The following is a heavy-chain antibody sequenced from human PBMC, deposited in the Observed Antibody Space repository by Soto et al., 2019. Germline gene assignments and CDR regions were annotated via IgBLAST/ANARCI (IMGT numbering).Heavy chain of an antibody. Sequence: GGSLRLSCAASGFTVSSNYMSWVRQAPGKGLEWVSVIYSGGSTYYADSVKGRFTISRDNSKNTLYLQMNSLRAEDTAVYYCARGQTSSSLYYYYYMDVWGKGTTVTVSS. CDR1: GFTVSSNY. CDR2: IYSGGST. CDR3: ARGQTSSSLYYYYYMDV. D-gene: IGHD6-13*01. V-gene: IGHV3-66*01. J-gene: IGHJ6*03.